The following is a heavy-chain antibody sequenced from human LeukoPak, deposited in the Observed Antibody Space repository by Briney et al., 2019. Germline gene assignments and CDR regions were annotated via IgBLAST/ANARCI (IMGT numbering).Heavy chain of an antibody. Sequence: QPGESLTLSCAASGFPFSSYAMSWVRQAPGKGLEWVSAISGSGGSTYYPASVKGRITISRDNYKNTLYLQMTSLRADDTAVYYCAKYRSYSSSWYFDYWGQGTLVTVSS. J-gene: IGHJ4*02. CDR2: ISGSGGST. D-gene: IGHD6-13*01. V-gene: IGHV3-23*01. CDR3: AKYRSYSSSWYFDY. CDR1: GFPFSSYA.